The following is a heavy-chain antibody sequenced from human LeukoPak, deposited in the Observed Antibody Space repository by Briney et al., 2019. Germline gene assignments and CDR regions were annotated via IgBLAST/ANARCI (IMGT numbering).Heavy chain of an antibody. J-gene: IGHJ4*02. Sequence: GASVKVSCKASGGTFSSYAISWVRQAPGQGLEWMGGIIPIFGTANYAQKFQGRVTITTDESTNTAYTELSSLRSEDTAVYYCARADHSSGFPIDYWGQGTLVTVSS. CDR1: GGTFSSYA. CDR3: ARADHSSGFPIDY. V-gene: IGHV1-69*05. D-gene: IGHD3-22*01. CDR2: IIPIFGTA.